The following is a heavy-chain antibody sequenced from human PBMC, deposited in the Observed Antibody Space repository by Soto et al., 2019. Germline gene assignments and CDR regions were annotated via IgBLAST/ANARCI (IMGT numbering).Heavy chain of an antibody. Sequence: ASVKVSCKASGYTFTSYGISWVRQAPGQGLEWMGWISAYNGNTNYAQKLQGRVTMTTDTSTSTAYMELRSLRSDDTAVYYCARVARGTHYYYYYMDVWGKGTTVTVSS. CDR2: ISAYNGNT. CDR3: ARVARGTHYYYYYMDV. J-gene: IGHJ6*03. D-gene: IGHD1-1*01. V-gene: IGHV1-18*01. CDR1: GYTFTSYG.